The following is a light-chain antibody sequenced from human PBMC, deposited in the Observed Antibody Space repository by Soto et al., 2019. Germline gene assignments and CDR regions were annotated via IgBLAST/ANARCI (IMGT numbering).Light chain of an antibody. V-gene: IGKV3-15*01. Sequence: EIVMTQSPATLSVSPGERATLSCRASRSVSNNVAWYQQKPGQAPRLLIYYASTRATGIPARFSGSGSGTEFTLTISSLQSEDFALYYCQQYNNWPPITFGQGTRLEIK. CDR1: RSVSNN. CDR3: QQYNNWPPIT. CDR2: YAS. J-gene: IGKJ5*01.